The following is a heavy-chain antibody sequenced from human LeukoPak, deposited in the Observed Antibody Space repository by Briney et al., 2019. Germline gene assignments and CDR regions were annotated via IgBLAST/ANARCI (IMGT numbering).Heavy chain of an antibody. CDR3: TTERVATRDFDY. Sequence: PGGSLRLSCAASGFTFSNAWMSWVRQAPGKGLEWVGRIKSKTDGGTTDCAAPVKGRFTISRDDSKNTLYLQMNSLKTEDTAVYYCTTERVATRDFDYWGQGTLVTVSS. J-gene: IGHJ4*02. CDR1: GFTFSNAW. D-gene: IGHD5-24*01. V-gene: IGHV3-15*01. CDR2: IKSKTDGGTT.